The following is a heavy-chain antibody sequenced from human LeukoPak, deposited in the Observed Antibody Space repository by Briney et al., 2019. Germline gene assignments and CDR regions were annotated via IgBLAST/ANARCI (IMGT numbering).Heavy chain of an antibody. V-gene: IGHV4-34*01. CDR1: GGSFSGYY. J-gene: IGHJ4*02. CDR3: ARGRNSSSSYDY. Sequence: TSETLSLTCAVYGGSFSGYYRSWIRQPPGKGLEWIGEINHSGSTNYNPSLKSRVTISVDTSKNQFSLKLSSVTAADTAVYYCARGRNSSSSYDYWGQGTLVTVSS. CDR2: INHSGST. D-gene: IGHD6-6*01.